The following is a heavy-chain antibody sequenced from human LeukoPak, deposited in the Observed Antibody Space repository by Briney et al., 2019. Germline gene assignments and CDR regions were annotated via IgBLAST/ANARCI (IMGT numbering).Heavy chain of an antibody. Sequence: GGSLRLSCAASGFTFSSYAMSWVRQPPGKGLEWVSAISGSGGSTYYADSVKGRFTISRDNSKNTLYLQMNSLRAEDTAVYYCAKSYYGSGSYPDYWGQGTLVTVSS. CDR2: ISGSGGST. J-gene: IGHJ4*02. V-gene: IGHV3-23*01. D-gene: IGHD3-10*01. CDR3: AKSYYGSGSYPDY. CDR1: GFTFSSYA.